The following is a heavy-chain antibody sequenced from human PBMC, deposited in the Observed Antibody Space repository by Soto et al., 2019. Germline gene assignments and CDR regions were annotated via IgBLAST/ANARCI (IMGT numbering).Heavy chain of an antibody. CDR3: ARVVPGAEAWFGP. V-gene: IGHV1-18*01. D-gene: IGHD2-2*01. CDR1: GYTFTSYG. CDR2: ISACNGNT. Sequence: ASVKGSSNASGYTFTSYGISWLRQAPGQGLEWMGWISACNGNTNYAQKFQGRVSMTTDTSTTTAYMELRSLRSDDTAVYYCARVVPGAEAWFGPWGQGTLVTVSS. J-gene: IGHJ5*02.